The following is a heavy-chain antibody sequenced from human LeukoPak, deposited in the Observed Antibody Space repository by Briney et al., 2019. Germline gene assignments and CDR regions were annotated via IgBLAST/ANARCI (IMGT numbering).Heavy chain of an antibody. CDR3: ARVPIGYCSSTSCDY. D-gene: IGHD2-2*03. Sequence: GASVKVSCKASGYTFIGYYMHWVRQAPGQGLEWMGWINPNSGGTNYAQKFQGRVTMTRDTSISTAYMELSRLRSDDTAVYYCARVPIGYCSSTSCDYWGQGTLVTVSS. CDR1: GYTFIGYY. CDR2: INPNSGGT. V-gene: IGHV1-2*02. J-gene: IGHJ4*02.